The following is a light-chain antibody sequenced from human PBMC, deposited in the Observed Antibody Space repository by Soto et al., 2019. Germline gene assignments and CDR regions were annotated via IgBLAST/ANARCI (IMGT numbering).Light chain of an antibody. V-gene: IGLV1-40*01. CDR2: GNS. Sequence: QSVLTQPPSVSGAPRQRVTISCTGSSSNIGAGYDVHWYQQFPGTAPKLLIYGNSNRPSGVPDRFSGSKSGSSASLAITGLQAEDEADYCCQSYDSSLSGYVFGTGTKLTVL. CDR1: SSNIGAGYD. J-gene: IGLJ1*01. CDR3: QSYDSSLSGYV.